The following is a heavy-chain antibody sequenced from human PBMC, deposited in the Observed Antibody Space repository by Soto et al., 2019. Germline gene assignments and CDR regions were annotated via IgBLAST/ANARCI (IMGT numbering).Heavy chain of an antibody. Sequence: QVQVVQSGVEVRRPGSSVKVSCKASGDTFKNCVISWVRQAPGQGLEWMGGIIPLFGTTDFAQRFQGRLTITTDEPTTTAYMELSRLRSEDTATYYFAAELGFGKLSVVWGQGTTVIVSS. CDR2: IIPLFGTT. J-gene: IGHJ6*02. D-gene: IGHD3-10*01. CDR3: AAELGFGKLSVV. V-gene: IGHV1-69*01. CDR1: GDTFKNCV.